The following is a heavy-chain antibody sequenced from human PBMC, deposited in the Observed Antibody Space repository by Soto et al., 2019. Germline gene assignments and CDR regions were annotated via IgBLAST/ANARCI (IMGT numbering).Heavy chain of an antibody. CDR1: GFTFSSYA. V-gene: IGHV3-30-3*01. CDR3: ARDGVYCSGGSCSDYSYGMDV. Sequence: QVQLVESGGGVVQPGRSLRLSCAASGFTFSSYAMHWVRQAPGKGLEWVAVISYDGSNKYYADSVKGRFTISRDNSKSTLYLQMNSLRAEDTAVYYCARDGVYCSGGSCSDYSYGMDVWGQGTTVTVSS. CDR2: ISYDGSNK. D-gene: IGHD2-15*01. J-gene: IGHJ6*02.